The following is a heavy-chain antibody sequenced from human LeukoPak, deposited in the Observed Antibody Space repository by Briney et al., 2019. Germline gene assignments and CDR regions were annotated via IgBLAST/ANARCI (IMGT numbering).Heavy chain of an antibody. CDR1: GFTLSSYS. CDR3: AREAQEAFDI. J-gene: IGHJ3*02. CDR2: IGGSSSSV. V-gene: IGHV3-21*01. Sequence: GGSLRLSCAASGFTLSSYSMNWVRQAPGKWLEWVSSIGGSSSSVYHADSVKGRFSTSRDNAKRSLYLQMNSLRVEDTAVYYCAREAQEAFDIWGQGTMVTVSS.